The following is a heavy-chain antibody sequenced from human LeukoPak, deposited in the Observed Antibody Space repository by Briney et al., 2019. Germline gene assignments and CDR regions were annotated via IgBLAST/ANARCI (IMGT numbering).Heavy chain of an antibody. V-gene: IGHV3-74*01. D-gene: IGHD6-19*01. CDR2: INSDGRST. J-gene: IGHJ4*02. CDR1: GLTFTNYG. Sequence: PGGSLRLSCVASGLTFTNYGMMWVRQAPGKGLVWVSYINSDGRSTTYADSVKGRFTISRDNAKNSLYLQMNSLRAEDTAVYYCAKGIAVAGSDYWGQGTLVTVSS. CDR3: AKGIAVAGSDY.